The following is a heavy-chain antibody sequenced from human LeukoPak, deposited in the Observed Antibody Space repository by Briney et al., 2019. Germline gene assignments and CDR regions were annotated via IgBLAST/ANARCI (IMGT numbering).Heavy chain of an antibody. CDR1: GFTFSNAW. J-gene: IGHJ6*04. CDR2: IKSKTDGGTT. V-gene: IGHV3-15*01. D-gene: IGHD3-10*02. Sequence: GGSLRLSCAASGFTFSNAWMSWVRQAPGKGLEWVGRIKSKTDGGTTDYAAPVKGRFTISRDDSKNTLYLQMNSLRAEDTAVYYCAELGITMIGGVWGKGTTVTISS. CDR3: AELGITMIGGV.